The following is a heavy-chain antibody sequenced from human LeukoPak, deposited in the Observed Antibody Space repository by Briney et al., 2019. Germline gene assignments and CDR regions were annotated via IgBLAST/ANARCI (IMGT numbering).Heavy chain of an antibody. CDR1: GGSISSSSYY. CDR2: IYYSGNT. V-gene: IGHV4-39*01. D-gene: IGHD6-19*01. CDR3: ARGRLAGIAVAYYYMDV. J-gene: IGHJ6*03. Sequence: PSETLSLTCTASGGSISSSSYYWGWIRQPLGKGLEWIGSIYYSGNTYYNPSLKSRVTISVDTSKTQFSLKLSSVTAADTAVYYCARGRLAGIAVAYYYMDVWGKGTTVTISS.